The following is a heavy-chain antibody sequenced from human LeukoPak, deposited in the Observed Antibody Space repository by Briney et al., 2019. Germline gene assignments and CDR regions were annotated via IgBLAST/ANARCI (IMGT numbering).Heavy chain of an antibody. CDR2: INHSGST. J-gene: IGHJ6*04. CDR1: GGSFSGYY. Sequence: SETLSLTCAVYGGSFSGYYWSWIRQPPGKGLEWIGEINHSGSTNYNPSLKSRVTISVDTSKNQFSLKLSSVTAADTAVYYCARPVKDVGGKGPTVTVSP. CDR3: ARPVKDV. V-gene: IGHV4-34*01.